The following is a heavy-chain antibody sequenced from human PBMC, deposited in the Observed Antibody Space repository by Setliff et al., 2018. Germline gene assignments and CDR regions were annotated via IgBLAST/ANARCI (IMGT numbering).Heavy chain of an antibody. CDR3: ASHPRVTIFGVVAFDY. J-gene: IGHJ4*02. Sequence: SLTCTVSGGSISNYWWGWIRQPPGKGLEWIGSMYSSGSTYYNPSLKSRVTISVDTSQNQFSLKLSSVTAADTAAYYCASHPRVTIFGVVAFDYWGQGILVTVSS. D-gene: IGHD3-3*01. CDR2: MYSSGST. CDR1: GGSISNYW. V-gene: IGHV4-39*01.